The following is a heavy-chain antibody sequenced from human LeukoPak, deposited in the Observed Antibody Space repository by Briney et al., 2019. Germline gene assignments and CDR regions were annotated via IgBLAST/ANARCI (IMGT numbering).Heavy chain of an antibody. CDR2: IKSKADGGTT. Sequence: GGSLRLSCAASGFTFTNAWMNWVRQAPGKGLEWVGHIKSKADGGTTDYAAPVKGRFTISRDDSKNTLYLQMNSLKTEDTALYYCTTEDDQLLVFGDYWGQGTLVTVSS. V-gene: IGHV3-15*01. CDR3: TTEDDQLLVFGDY. CDR1: GFTFTNAW. D-gene: IGHD2-2*01. J-gene: IGHJ4*02.